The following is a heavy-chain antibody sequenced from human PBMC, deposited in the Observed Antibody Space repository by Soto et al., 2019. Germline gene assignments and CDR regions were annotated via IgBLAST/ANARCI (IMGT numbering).Heavy chain of an antibody. V-gene: IGHV4-4*02. J-gene: IGHJ4*02. CDR1: GGSIDTPNW. CDR2: MYPSGSS. Sequence: TSETLSLTCAVSGGSIDTPNWWSWYRRPPGKGLEWIGEMYPSGSSNRNPSLNSRVTISLDTSNNHFSLKLTSLTAADTAIYYCAREGFDHRTDSWGQGIPVTVSS. CDR3: AREGFDHRTDS.